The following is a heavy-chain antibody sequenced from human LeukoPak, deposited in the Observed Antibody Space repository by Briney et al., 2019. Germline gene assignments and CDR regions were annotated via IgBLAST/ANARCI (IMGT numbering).Heavy chain of an antibody. Sequence: SETLSLTCTVSGGSISSGGDYWSWIRQHPGKGLEWIGYIYYSGSTYYNPSLKSRVTISVDTSKNQFSLKLSSVTAADTAVYYCARATEYYDSSGYYYYFDYWGQGTLVTVSS. D-gene: IGHD3-22*01. CDR1: GGSISSGGDY. V-gene: IGHV4-31*03. J-gene: IGHJ4*02. CDR3: ARATEYYDSSGYYYYFDY. CDR2: IYYSGST.